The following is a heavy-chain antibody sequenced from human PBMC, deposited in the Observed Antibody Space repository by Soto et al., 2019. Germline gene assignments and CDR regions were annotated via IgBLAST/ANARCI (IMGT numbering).Heavy chain of an antibody. CDR2: ISAGGDST. CDR1: GFTFSSYA. D-gene: IGHD6-19*01. J-gene: IGHJ4*02. CDR3: AKDHGYAGGWHTPYYFDS. V-gene: IGHV3-23*01. Sequence: PGGSLRLSCAASGFTFSSYAMSWVRQAPGKWLEWVSSISAGGDSTYYADSVKGRFTITRDNSKNTLYLQMNSLRAADTAVYYCAKDHGYAGGWHTPYYFDSWGQGTLVTVSS.